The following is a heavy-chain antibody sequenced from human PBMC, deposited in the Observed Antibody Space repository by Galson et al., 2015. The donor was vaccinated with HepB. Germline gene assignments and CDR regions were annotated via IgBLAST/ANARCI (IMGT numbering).Heavy chain of an antibody. V-gene: IGHV3-30*04. J-gene: IGHJ4*02. CDR1: GFTFSSYA. D-gene: IGHD3-10*01. Sequence: SLRLSCAASGFTFSSYAMHWVRQAPGKGLEWVAVISYDGSNKYYADSVKGRFTISRDNSKNTLYLQMNSLRAEDTAVYYCAREGLKTASWVGVRGVSRYFDYWSQGTLVTVSS. CDR2: ISYDGSNK. CDR3: AREGLKTASWVGVRGVSRYFDY.